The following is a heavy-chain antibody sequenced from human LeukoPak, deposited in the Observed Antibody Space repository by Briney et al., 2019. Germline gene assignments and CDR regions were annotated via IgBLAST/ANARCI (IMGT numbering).Heavy chain of an antibody. V-gene: IGHV4-59*01. J-gene: IGHJ4*02. CDR2: IYYSGST. CDR1: GGTISSYY. Sequence: SETLSLTCTVSGGTISSYYWSWIRQPPGQGLEWIGYIYYSGSTNYNPSLKSRVTISVDTSKNQFSLKLSSVTSADTVVYYCARDSGSSRGFDYWGQGTLVTVSS. CDR3: ARDSGSSRGFDY. D-gene: IGHD6-13*01.